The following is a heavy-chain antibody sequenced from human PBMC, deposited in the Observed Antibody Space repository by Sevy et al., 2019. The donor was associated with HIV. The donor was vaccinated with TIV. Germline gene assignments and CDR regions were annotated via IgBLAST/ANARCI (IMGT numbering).Heavy chain of an antibody. Sequence: GGSLRLSCAASGFTFDDYAMHWVRQAPGKGLEWVSGVSWNSASMGYAGSVRGRFTISRDNAKNSLSLQMNSLTSEDTAFYYCTKDLGATLVPGYCYDGTCWPRDGFDIWSHGTMVTVSS. J-gene: IGHJ3*02. D-gene: IGHD2-15*01. V-gene: IGHV3-9*01. CDR3: TKDLGATLVPGYCYDGTCWPRDGFDI. CDR1: GFTFDDYA. CDR2: VSWNSASM.